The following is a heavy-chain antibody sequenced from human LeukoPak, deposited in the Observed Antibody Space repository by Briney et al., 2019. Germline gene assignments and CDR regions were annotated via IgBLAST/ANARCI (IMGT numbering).Heavy chain of an antibody. D-gene: IGHD3-10*01. CDR3: ARDWDYGSGYDVFDI. CDR1: GYTFTTYG. Sequence: GASVKVSCKASGYTFTTYGISWVRQAPGQRLECMGWGSPKNGDTNYAQKLLGRVTMTTDTSTGTVYMDLRSLRPDDTAVYYCARDWDYGSGYDVFDIWGQGTMVTVSS. CDR2: GSPKNGDT. J-gene: IGHJ3*02. V-gene: IGHV1-18*01.